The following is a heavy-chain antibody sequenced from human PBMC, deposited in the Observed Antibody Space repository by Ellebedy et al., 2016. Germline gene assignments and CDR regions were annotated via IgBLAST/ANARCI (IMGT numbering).Heavy chain of an antibody. J-gene: IGHJ4*02. V-gene: IGHV4-39*07. D-gene: IGHD4-23*01. CDR2: IYYSGST. Sequence: SETLSLTXTVSGGSISSSSYYWGWIRQPPGKGLEWIGSIYYSGSTYYNPSLKSRVTISVDTSKNQFSLKLSSVTAADTAVYYCARGGWGDYAGETFDYWGQGTLVTVSS. CDR1: GGSISSSSYY. CDR3: ARGGWGDYAGETFDY.